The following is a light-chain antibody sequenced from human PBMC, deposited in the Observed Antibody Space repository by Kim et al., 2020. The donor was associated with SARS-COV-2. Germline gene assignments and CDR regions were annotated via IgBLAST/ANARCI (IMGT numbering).Light chain of an antibody. J-gene: IGLJ3*02. Sequence: GQAINVSCSGTRSDVGGYNYEVWYQQHPGKAPKLICDDVDKRPSGISNRFSGSKSGNTASLTISGLQADDETDYYCCSYTSGTTWVFGGGTQLTVL. CDR1: RSDVGGYNY. CDR3: CSYTSGTTWV. CDR2: DVD. V-gene: IGLV2-14*03.